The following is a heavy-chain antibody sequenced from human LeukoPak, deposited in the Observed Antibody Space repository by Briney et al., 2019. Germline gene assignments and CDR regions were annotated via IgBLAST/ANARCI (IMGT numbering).Heavy chain of an antibody. CDR3: ARDPGYSYGPPDYYFDY. CDR1: GYTFTSYY. CDR2: INPSGGST. J-gene: IGHJ4*02. D-gene: IGHD5-18*01. Sequence: ASVKVSCKASGYTFTSYYKHWVRQAPGQGLEWMGIINPSGGSTSYAQKFQGRVTMTRDTSTSTVYMELSSLRSEDTAVYYCARDPGYSYGPPDYYFDYWGQGTLVTVSS. V-gene: IGHV1-46*01.